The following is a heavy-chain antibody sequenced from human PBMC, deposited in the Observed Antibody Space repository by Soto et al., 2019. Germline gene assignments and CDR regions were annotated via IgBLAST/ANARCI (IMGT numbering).Heavy chain of an antibody. D-gene: IGHD6-13*01. Sequence: QVQLLESGGGLVKPGESLRLSCAASGFTVSGDYMAWIRQPPGKGLEWISYISDDSWHTNYADSVKRRFTISRDNAKNSLYLQMNSLRAEDTAVYFCATGQQVRMADIWGQGTMVTVSS. V-gene: IGHV3-11*03. CDR2: ISDDSWHT. CDR1: GFTVSGDY. CDR3: ATGQQVRMADI. J-gene: IGHJ3*02.